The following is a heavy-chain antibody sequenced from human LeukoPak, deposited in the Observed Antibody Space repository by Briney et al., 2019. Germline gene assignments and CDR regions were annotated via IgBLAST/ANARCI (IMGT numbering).Heavy chain of an antibody. V-gene: IGHV4-59*02. D-gene: IGHD6-13*01. Sequence: SETLSLTCTVAGGSVTSYYWSWIRQPPGKGLEWIGYIFYSGSTNYNSSLKSRVTISVDTSKNQFSLNLRSVTAADTALYYCARARGGGDGGSWSRGWYFDIWGRGTLVTVSS. J-gene: IGHJ2*01. CDR1: GGSVTSYY. CDR3: ARARGGGDGGSWSRGWYFDI. CDR2: IFYSGST.